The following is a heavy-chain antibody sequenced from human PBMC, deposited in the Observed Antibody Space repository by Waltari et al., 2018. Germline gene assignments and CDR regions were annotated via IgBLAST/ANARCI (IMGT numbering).Heavy chain of an antibody. J-gene: IGHJ4*01. CDR1: GFTFTPAW. CDR2: IKSKSDGAIT. CDR3: TTLDAPWGG. Sequence: EVQMVESGGGLVKPGDSLRLSCAASGFTFTPAWLTRVRQAPGKGLEWVGRIKSKSDGAITDFAAPVRGRFSISRDDSQNMVFLQMNSLRTEDTAVYYCTTLDAPWGGWGHGTLVTVSS. V-gene: IGHV3-15*01. D-gene: IGHD7-27*01.